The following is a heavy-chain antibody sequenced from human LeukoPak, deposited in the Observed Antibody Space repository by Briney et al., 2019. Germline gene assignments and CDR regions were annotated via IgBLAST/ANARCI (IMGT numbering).Heavy chain of an antibody. CDR1: GFTFSNYE. Sequence: YPGGSLRLSCAASGFTFSNYEMHWVRQAPGKGLEWVALISHDGSDKYYADSVKGRFPISRDNSKNMLYLQMNSLRVEDTAVYYCARNSDYYDYSPQSVWGQGTLVTVS. CDR3: ARNSDYYDYSPQSV. J-gene: IGHJ4*02. CDR2: ISHDGSDK. D-gene: IGHD3-22*01. V-gene: IGHV3-30*04.